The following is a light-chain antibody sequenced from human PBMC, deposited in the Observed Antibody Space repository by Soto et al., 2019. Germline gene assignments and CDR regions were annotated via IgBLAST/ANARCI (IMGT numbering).Light chain of an antibody. CDR3: QQRSNWPLT. V-gene: IGKV3-11*01. CDR2: DAS. J-gene: IGKJ4*01. CDR1: QSVSSH. Sequence: EIVLTQSPATLSLSPGERAALSCRASQSVSSHLAWYHQKPGQAPRLLIYDASNRVTGIPARFSGSGSGTDFTLIISSLEPEDLAVYYCQQRSNWPLTFGGGTKVEIK.